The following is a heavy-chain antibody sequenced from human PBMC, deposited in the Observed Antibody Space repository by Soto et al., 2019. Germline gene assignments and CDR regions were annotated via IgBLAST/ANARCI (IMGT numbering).Heavy chain of an antibody. Sequence: EVQLLESGGALVQPGGSLRLSCAASGFTFSTYVMTWVRQAPGAGLEWVSTINGGGGATSHADSVNGRVTNSSDNSKNTWYLQMDILRADDTAVYYCATLYCSGSGCYFEYWGQGTMGAVSS. D-gene: IGHD2-15*01. J-gene: IGHJ4*02. CDR2: INGGGGAT. CDR3: ATLYCSGSGCYFEY. CDR1: GFTFSTYV. V-gene: IGHV3-23*01.